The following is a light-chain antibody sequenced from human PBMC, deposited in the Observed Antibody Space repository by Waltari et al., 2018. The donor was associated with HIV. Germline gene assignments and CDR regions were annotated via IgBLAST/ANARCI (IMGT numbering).Light chain of an antibody. J-gene: IGKJ3*01. CDR2: DAS. CDR3: QARHNWPPLFT. Sequence: EIVLTQSPGTLSLSPGEGATLSCRASQGVTTYLAWYQQKPGQPPRLLIFDASNRATGIPARFSGSGSGTDFTLTISSLEPEDFAIYYCQARHNWPPLFTFGPGTKVDMK. V-gene: IGKV3-11*01. CDR1: QGVTTY.